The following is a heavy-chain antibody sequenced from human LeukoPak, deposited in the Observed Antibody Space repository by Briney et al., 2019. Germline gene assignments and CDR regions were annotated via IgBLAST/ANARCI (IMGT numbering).Heavy chain of an antibody. CDR2: ISSTGSYI. J-gene: IGHJ4*02. V-gene: IGHV3-21*03. CDR1: GFTFSSYG. CDR3: TKAPVNSCLGAFCYPFDS. Sequence: PGGSLRLSCAASGFTFSSYGMNWVRQAPGKGLEWVASISSTGSYIYYADSVKGRFTVSRDNSKNTLYLQMNSLRAEDTAIYYCTKAPVNSCLGAFCYPFDSWGQGTLVTVSS. D-gene: IGHD2-15*01.